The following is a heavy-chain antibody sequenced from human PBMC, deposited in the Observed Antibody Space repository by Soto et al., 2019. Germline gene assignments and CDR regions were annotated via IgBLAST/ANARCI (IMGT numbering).Heavy chain of an antibody. D-gene: IGHD5-12*01. CDR3: ARDNGYGYAMDV. J-gene: IGHJ6*02. CDR1: GFTFSTYH. Sequence: GGSLRLSCAASGFTFSTYHMDWVRRAPGKGLEWVSYISAGSTRILYADSVKGRFTISRDNAKNSLYLDMNSLRDEDTAVYYCARDNGYGYAMDVWGQGTTVPV. V-gene: IGHV3-48*02. CDR2: ISAGSTRI.